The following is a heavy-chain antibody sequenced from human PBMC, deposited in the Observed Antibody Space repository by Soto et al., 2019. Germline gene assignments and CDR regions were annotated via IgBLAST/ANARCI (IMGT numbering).Heavy chain of an antibody. V-gene: IGHV3-48*01. D-gene: IGHD3-9*01. CDR1: GFTFRDFS. J-gene: IGHJ4*02. CDR2: ISNDRT. Sequence: PGGSLRLSCAASGFTFRDFSMNWVRQAPGKGLEWISYISNDRTQYADSVKGRFTISRDNAKNSLYLQMNSLSAEDAAVYYCVRDRDWSFDYWGQGTLVTVPQ. CDR3: VRDRDWSFDY.